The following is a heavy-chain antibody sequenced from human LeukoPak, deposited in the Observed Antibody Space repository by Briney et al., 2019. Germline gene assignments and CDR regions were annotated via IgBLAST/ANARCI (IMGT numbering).Heavy chain of an antibody. CDR3: ARLSQTPAYYYTSGYYHLAY. CDR2: MNPNSGNT. Sequence: GASVKVSCKASAYTFTAYDINWVRQAPGQGLEWMGWMNPNSGNTGFAQKFQGRVTMTRDTSTNTAYMELNNLRSEDTAVYYFARLSQTPAYYYTSGYYHLAYWGQGTLVTVSS. CDR1: AYTFTAYD. J-gene: IGHJ4*02. V-gene: IGHV1-8*01. D-gene: IGHD3-22*01.